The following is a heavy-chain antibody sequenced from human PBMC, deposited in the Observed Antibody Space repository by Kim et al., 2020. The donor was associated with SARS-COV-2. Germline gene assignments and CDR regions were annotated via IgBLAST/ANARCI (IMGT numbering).Heavy chain of an antibody. CDR3: ERGGVSKPLYYYYGMDV. CDR1: GGTFSSYA. V-gene: IGHV1-69*13. J-gene: IGHJ6*02. Sequence: SVKVSCKASGGTFSSYAISWVRQAPGQGLEWMGGIIPIFGTANYAQKFQGRVTITADESTSTAYMELSSLRSEDTAVYYCERGGVSKPLYYYYGMDVWGQGTTVTVSS. D-gene: IGHD6-13*01. CDR2: IIPIFGTA.